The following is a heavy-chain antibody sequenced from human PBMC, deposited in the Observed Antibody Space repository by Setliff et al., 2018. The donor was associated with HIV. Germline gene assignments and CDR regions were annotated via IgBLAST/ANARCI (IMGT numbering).Heavy chain of an antibody. CDR2: IYYSGST. V-gene: IGHV4-39*07. CDR1: GGSIRSSIYY. D-gene: IGHD6-13*01. CDR3: ARGEQLVDNWFDP. J-gene: IGHJ5*02. Sequence: SETLSLTCTVSGGSIRSSIYYWGWVRQPPGKGLEWIGSIYYSGSTYYNPSLQSRLTISVDPSRNQFSLKLNSVTAADTAVYYCARGEQLVDNWFDPWGQGTLVTVSS.